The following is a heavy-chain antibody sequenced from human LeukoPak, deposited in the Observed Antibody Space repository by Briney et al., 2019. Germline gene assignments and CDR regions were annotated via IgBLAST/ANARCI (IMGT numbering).Heavy chain of an antibody. J-gene: IGHJ6*02. CDR1: GGSFSGYY. Sequence: SETLSLTCAVYGGSFSGYYWSWIRQPPGKGLEWIGEINHSGSTNYNPSLKSRVTISVDTSKNQFSLKLSSVTAADTAVYYCARGPYYYGSGSYSYYYYHGMDVWGQGTTVTVSS. CDR3: ARGPYYYGSGSYSYYYYHGMDV. D-gene: IGHD3-10*01. V-gene: IGHV4-34*01. CDR2: INHSGST.